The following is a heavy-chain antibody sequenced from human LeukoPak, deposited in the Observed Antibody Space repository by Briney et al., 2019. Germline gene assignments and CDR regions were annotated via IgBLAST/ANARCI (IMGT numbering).Heavy chain of an antibody. J-gene: IGHJ4*02. CDR2: IYPADSDV. D-gene: IGHD6-19*01. Sequence: GESLKISCKGSGYSFSSYWIGWVRQMPGKGLEWMGIIYPADSDVRYSPSFQGQVTISADKSISTTYLQWSSLKASDIAMYYCATHPYTSGWYIVDYWGQGTLVTVSS. CDR1: GYSFSSYW. CDR3: ATHPYTSGWYIVDY. V-gene: IGHV5-51*01.